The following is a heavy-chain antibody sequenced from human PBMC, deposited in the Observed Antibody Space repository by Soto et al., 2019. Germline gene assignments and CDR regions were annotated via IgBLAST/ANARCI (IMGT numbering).Heavy chain of an antibody. CDR3: ARGTPLNYDSNGSPEHFHH. V-gene: IGHV4-31*03. J-gene: IGHJ1*01. CDR2: MFYSGRT. CDR1: GGSISSGGYY. Sequence: SETVSLTCTVSGGSISSGGYYWNWILHHPGKGLEWIGNMFYSGRTYYNPSLKSRITISVDTSKNQFSLKLSSVTAADTAVYYCARGTPLNYDSNGSPEHFHHWGQGTLVT. D-gene: IGHD3-22*01.